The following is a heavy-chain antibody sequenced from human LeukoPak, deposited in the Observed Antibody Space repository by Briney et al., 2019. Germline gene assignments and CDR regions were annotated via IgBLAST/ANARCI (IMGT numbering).Heavy chain of an antibody. CDR3: ATEGGY. CDR2: ISWNSGSI. Sequence: PGGSLRLSCAASGFTFDDYAMHWVRQAPGKGLEWVSGISWNSGSIGYADSVKGRFTISRDNAKNSLYLQMNSLRAEDTALYYCATEGGYWGQGTLVTVSS. CDR1: GFTFDDYA. D-gene: IGHD1-14*01. J-gene: IGHJ4*02. V-gene: IGHV3-9*01.